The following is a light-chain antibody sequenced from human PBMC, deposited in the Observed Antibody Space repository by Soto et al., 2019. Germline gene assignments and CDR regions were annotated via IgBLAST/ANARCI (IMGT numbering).Light chain of an antibody. V-gene: IGKV1-39*01. CDR1: QSISTY. CDR2: AAH. Sequence: DIQMTQSPSSLSASVGDTVTITCRASQSISTYLSWYQQKAGKAPKLLIYAAHTLETGVPSRFGGSGSGTNFSLSVSNLQPEDCAAYYCQQSYRFPLWTFGQGTKVDIK. CDR3: QQSYRFPLWT. J-gene: IGKJ1*01.